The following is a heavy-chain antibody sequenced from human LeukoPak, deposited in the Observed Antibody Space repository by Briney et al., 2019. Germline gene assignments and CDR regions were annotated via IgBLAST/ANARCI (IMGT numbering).Heavy chain of an antibody. Sequence: GGSLRLSCAASGFTFDDYAMHWVRQAPGKGLEWVSGISWNSGSIGYADSAKGRFTISRDNAKNSLYLQMNSLRPEDMALYYRAKGAARLSLFTSFDYWGQGTLVTVSS. D-gene: IGHD3-16*01. CDR2: ISWNSGSI. CDR1: GFTFDDYA. J-gene: IGHJ4*02. V-gene: IGHV3-9*03. CDR3: AKGAARLSLFTSFDY.